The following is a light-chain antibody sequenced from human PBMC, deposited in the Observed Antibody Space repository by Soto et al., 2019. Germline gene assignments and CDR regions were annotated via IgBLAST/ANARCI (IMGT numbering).Light chain of an antibody. CDR1: QSISSTY. Sequence: EIVLTQSPGSRSLSPGERATLSCMASQSISSTYIAWYQQKRGQAPRLLIFGASSRATGIPDRFSGSGSGTDFSLTISRLEPEDSAVYFCQQYVRSPYTFGPGTKVDIK. CDR3: QQYVRSPYT. V-gene: IGKV3-20*01. J-gene: IGKJ3*01. CDR2: GAS.